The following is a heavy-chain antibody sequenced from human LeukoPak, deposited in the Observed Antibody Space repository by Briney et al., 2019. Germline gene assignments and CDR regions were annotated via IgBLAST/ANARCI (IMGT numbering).Heavy chain of an antibody. D-gene: IGHD3-10*01. CDR3: ARDHRRITMVRGVIPPGYYYYGMDV. J-gene: IGHJ6*04. CDR1: GGSISSCYYY. V-gene: IGHV4-30-4*08. Sequence: PAQTLCLTCAVSGGSISSCYYYWSWNRQPPGKGLEWFGYIYYSGSTYYDPSLKSRVTISVDTSKNQFSLKLSSVTAADTAVYNCARDHRRITMVRGVIPPGYYYYGMDVWGKGTTVTVSS. CDR2: IYYSGST.